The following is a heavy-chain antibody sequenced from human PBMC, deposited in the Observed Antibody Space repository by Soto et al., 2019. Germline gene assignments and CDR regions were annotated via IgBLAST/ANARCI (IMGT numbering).Heavy chain of an antibody. Sequence: QLQLQESGPGLVKPSETLSLTCTVSGGSISSSSYYWGWIRQPPGKGLEWIGSIYYSGSTYYNPSPKSRVTISVDTSKNHVSLKLSSVTAADTAVYYCARHTPAISISDHWGQGTLVTVSS. D-gene: IGHD2-15*01. V-gene: IGHV4-39*01. CDR3: ARHTPAISISDH. CDR1: GGSISSSSYY. J-gene: IGHJ4*02. CDR2: IYYSGST.